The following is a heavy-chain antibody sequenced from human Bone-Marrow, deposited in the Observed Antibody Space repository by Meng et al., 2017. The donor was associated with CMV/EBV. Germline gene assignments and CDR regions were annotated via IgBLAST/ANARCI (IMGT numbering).Heavy chain of an antibody. D-gene: IGHD2-2*01. CDR3: ARELWDLGYCSSTSCRGGTGVDY. CDR1: GYTFTGYY. V-gene: IGHV1-2*02. CDR2: INPNSGGT. J-gene: IGHJ4*02. Sequence: ASVKVSCKASGYTFTGYYMHWVRQAPGQGLEWMGWINPNSGGTNYAQKFQGRVTMTRDTSISTAYMELSRLRSDDTAVYYCARELWDLGYCSSTSCRGGTGVDYWGQGTLVTVS.